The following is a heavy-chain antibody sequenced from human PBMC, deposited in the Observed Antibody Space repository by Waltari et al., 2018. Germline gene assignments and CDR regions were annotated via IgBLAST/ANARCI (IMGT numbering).Heavy chain of an antibody. CDR2: FVPDDGET. CDR1: GYTLTELS. J-gene: IGHJ4*02. CDR3: ATGRAKHDYGDYVPFYYFDY. V-gene: IGHV1-24*01. D-gene: IGHD4-17*01. Sequence: QVQLVQSGAEVKKPGASVKVSCKVSGYTLTELSMHWVRQAPGKGLEWMGGFVPDDGETIYAQKFQGGVTMTEDTSTDTAYRELGSLRSEDTAVYYCATGRAKHDYGDYVPFYYFDYWGQGTLVTVSS.